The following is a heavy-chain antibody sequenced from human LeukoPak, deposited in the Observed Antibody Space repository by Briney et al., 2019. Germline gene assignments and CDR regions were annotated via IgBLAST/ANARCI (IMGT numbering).Heavy chain of an antibody. V-gene: IGHV3-66*01. CDR1: GFTVSSNY. CDR2: IYSGGST. D-gene: IGHD2-15*01. CDR3: ARARGRIVVVVAATFDAFDI. Sequence: GGSLRLSCAASGFTVSSNYMSWVRQAPGKGLEWVSVIYSGGSTYYADSVKGRFTISRDNSKNTLYLQMNSLRAEDTAVYYCARARGRIVVVVAATFDAFDIWGQGTMVTVSS. J-gene: IGHJ3*02.